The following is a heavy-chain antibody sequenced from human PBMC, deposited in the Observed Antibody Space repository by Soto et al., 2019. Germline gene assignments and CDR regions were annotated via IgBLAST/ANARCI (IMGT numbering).Heavy chain of an antibody. CDR1: GGSISSYC. CDR3: ARDGGYYGSENSYYYGMDV. V-gene: IGHV4-59*06. D-gene: IGHD3-10*01. J-gene: IGHJ6*02. Sequence: SQTLSLPWSVAGGSISSYCWSWIRQHPGKGLEWIGYIYYSGSTYYNPSLKSRVTISVDTSKNQFSLKLSSVTAADTAVYYCARDGGYYGSENSYYYGMDVWGQGTTVTVSS. CDR2: IYYSGST.